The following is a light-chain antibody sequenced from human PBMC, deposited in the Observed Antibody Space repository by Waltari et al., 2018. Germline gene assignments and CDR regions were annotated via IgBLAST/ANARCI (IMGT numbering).Light chain of an antibody. Sequence: EMVMTQSPAILSVSPGDRATLSCRASQSVSNDLAWFQQKPDQAPRLLIYGVSTRATGLPARFSGSGSGTEFTLTISSLQSEDSAVYYCQHLGTFGQGTKVEIK. CDR1: QSVSND. CDR2: GVS. V-gene: IGKV3-15*01. CDR3: QHLGT. J-gene: IGKJ1*01.